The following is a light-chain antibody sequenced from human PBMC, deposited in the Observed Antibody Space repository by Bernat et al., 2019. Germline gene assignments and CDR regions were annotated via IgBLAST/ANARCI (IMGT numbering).Light chain of an antibody. Sequence: QSALTQPASVSGSPGQSTTISCTGTSSDVGAYNYVSWFQQHPDKAPKLMLYDVTNRPSGVSYRFSGSKSGNTASLTISGLQAEDEADHYCVSYTTSSTFVFGTGTKVTVL. J-gene: IGLJ1*01. CDR1: SSDVGAYNY. V-gene: IGLV2-14*03. CDR3: VSYTTSSTFV. CDR2: DVT.